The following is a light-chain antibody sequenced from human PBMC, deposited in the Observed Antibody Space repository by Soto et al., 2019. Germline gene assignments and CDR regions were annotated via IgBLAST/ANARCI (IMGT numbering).Light chain of an antibody. CDR3: QQDYSTLAT. V-gene: IGKV1-39*01. CDR1: ESISRH. CDR2: AAS. J-gene: IGKJ5*01. Sequence: DIQMSPSPSSLSASVGDRVTITCRAAESISRHLNWYQQKPGRAPDLLIYAASTLQNGVPSRFTGSGSGAEFTLTITGLQLEDFATYDCQQDYSTLATFGQGTRLEIK.